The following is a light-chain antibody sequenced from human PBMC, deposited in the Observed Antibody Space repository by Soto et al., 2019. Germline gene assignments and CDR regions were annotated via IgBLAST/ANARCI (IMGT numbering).Light chain of an antibody. CDR2: EVT. CDR3: SSYADTAWV. V-gene: IGLV2-8*01. Sequence: HSVLTQPPSASGSPGQSVTISCTGTSSDVGGYNYVSWYQQHPGKAPKLIIYEVTKRPSGVPDRFSGSKSGNTASLTVSGLQAEDEADYHCSSYADTAWVLGGGTKLTVL. J-gene: IGLJ3*02. CDR1: SSDVGGYNY.